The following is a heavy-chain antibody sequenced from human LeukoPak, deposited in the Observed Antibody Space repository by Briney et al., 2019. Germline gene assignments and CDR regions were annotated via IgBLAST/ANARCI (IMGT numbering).Heavy chain of an antibody. CDR3: AKKAGSSETLYYYYYMDV. CDR1: GFTFSSYA. Sequence: SGGSLRLSCAASGFTFSSYAMSWVRQAPGKGLEWVSAISGSGGSTYYADSVKGRFTISRDNSKNTLYLQMNSLRAEDTAVYYCAKKAGSSETLYYYYYMDVWGKGTTVTVSS. J-gene: IGHJ6*03. D-gene: IGHD6-6*01. CDR2: ISGSGGST. V-gene: IGHV3-23*01.